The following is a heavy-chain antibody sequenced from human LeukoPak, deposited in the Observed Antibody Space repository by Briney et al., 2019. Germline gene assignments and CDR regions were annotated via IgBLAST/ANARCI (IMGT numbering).Heavy chain of an antibody. CDR2: ISGSGGST. J-gene: IGHJ4*02. Sequence: GGSLRLSCGAWGFTFSRYAMRGVRQAPGKGREGGSDISGSGGSTYYADSVKGRFTISRDNSKTTLYLQINSLRAEDTAVYYCAKGGIDHYDILTGYSDYWGQGTLVTVSS. CDR3: AKGGIDHYDILTGYSDY. CDR1: GFTFSRYA. V-gene: IGHV3-23*01. D-gene: IGHD3-9*01.